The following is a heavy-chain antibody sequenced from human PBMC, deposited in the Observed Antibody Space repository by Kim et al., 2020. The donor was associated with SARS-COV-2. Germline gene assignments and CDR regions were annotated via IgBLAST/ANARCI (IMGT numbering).Heavy chain of an antibody. J-gene: IGHJ5*02. Sequence: SVKVSCKASGGTFSSYAISWVRQAPGQGLEWMGGIIPIFGTANYAQKFQGRVTITADESTSTAYMELSSLRSEDTAVYYCARDGSGGSYLNWFDPWGQGTLVTVSS. D-gene: IGHD1-26*01. CDR1: GGTFSSYA. CDR2: IIPIFGTA. CDR3: ARDGSGGSYLNWFDP. V-gene: IGHV1-69*13.